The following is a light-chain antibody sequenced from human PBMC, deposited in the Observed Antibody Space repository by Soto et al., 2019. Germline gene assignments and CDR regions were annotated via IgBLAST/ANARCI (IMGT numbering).Light chain of an antibody. CDR1: SSDVGSYNL. CDR3: CSYAGSSTFVV. CDR2: EVS. V-gene: IGLV2-23*02. J-gene: IGLJ2*01. Sequence: QSVLTQPASESGSPGQSITISCTGTSSDVGSYNLVSWYQQHPGKATKLMIYEVSKRPSGVSNRFSGSKSGNTASLTISGLQDEDEADYYCCSYAGSSTFVVFGGGTKLTVL.